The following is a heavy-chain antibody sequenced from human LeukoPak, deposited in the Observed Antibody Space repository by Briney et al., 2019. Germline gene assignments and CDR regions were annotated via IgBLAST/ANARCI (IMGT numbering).Heavy chain of an antibody. J-gene: IGHJ4*02. CDR3: AKGVRGYSYAIDY. CDR1: GFTVSSNY. V-gene: IGHV3-53*05. D-gene: IGHD5-12*01. CDR2: IYSGGST. Sequence: GGSLRLSCAASGFTVSSNYMSWVRQAPGKGLEWVSVIYSGGSTYYADSVKGRFTISRDNSKNTLYLQMNSLRDEDTALYYCAKGVRGYSYAIDYWGQGTLVTVSS.